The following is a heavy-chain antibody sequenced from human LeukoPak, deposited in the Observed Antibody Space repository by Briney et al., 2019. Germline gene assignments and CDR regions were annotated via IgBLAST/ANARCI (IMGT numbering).Heavy chain of an antibody. CDR1: GGSISSYY. J-gene: IGHJ6*02. D-gene: IGHD6-13*01. CDR3: ARTKGIAAAGTIRPYYYYGMDV. Sequence: SETLSLTCTVSGGSISSYYWSWIRQPPGKGLEWIGYIYYSGSTNYNPSLKSRVTISVDTSKNQFSLKLSSVTAADTAVYYCARTKGIAAAGTIRPYYYYGMDVWGQGTTVTVSS. V-gene: IGHV4-59*08. CDR2: IYYSGST.